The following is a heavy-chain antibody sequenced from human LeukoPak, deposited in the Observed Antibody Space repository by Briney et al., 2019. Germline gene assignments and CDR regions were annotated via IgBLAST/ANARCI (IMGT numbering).Heavy chain of an antibody. V-gene: IGHV1-2*02. CDR1: GYTFTGYY. CDR3: ARVMGYSSGWYYYFDY. CDR2: INPNSGGT. Sequence: EASVKVSCKASGYTFTGYYMHWVRQAPGQGLEWMGWINPNSGGTNYAQKFQGRVTMTRDTSISTAYMELSRLRSDDTAVYYCARVMGYSSGWYYYFDYWGQGTLVTVSS. J-gene: IGHJ4*02. D-gene: IGHD6-19*01.